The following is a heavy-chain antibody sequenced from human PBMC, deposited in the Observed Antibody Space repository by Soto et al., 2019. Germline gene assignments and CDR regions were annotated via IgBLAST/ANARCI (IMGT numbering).Heavy chain of an antibody. D-gene: IGHD2-21*01. CDR2: ISGSGGST. V-gene: IGHV3-23*01. CDR3: AKASIPLFRYYGMDA. J-gene: IGHJ6*02. CDR1: GFTFSSYA. Sequence: PGGSLRLSCAASGFTFSSYAMSWVRQAPGKGLEWVSAISGSGGSTYYADSVKGRFTISRDNSKNTLYLQMNSLRAEDTAVYYCAKASIPLFRYYGMDAGGQGTTVTVPS.